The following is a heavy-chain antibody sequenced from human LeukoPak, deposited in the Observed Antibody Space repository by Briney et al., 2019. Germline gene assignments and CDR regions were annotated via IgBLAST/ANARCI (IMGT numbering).Heavy chain of an antibody. CDR2: ISVGAKYI. D-gene: IGHD3-3*01. Sequence: PGGSLRLSCAASGFTFSTYVMNWFRQAPGKGLEWVSTISVGAKYIFYADSVKGRFTISRDDSNNALYLQMHSLRAEDTALYYCASGPPFLKYFEYWGQGTLVTVSS. CDR1: GFTFSTYV. J-gene: IGHJ4*02. V-gene: IGHV3-23*01. CDR3: ASGPPFLKYFEY.